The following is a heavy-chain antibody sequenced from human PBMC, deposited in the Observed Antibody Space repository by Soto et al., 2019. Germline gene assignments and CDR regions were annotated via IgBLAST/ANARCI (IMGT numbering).Heavy chain of an antibody. CDR1: GGTFSSYA. J-gene: IGHJ5*02. D-gene: IGHD3-10*01. V-gene: IGHV1-69*01. CDR3: ARDPRNTYYYGSGPKGWFDP. Sequence: QVQLVQSGAEVKKPGSSVKVSCKASGGTFSSYAISWVRQAPGQGLEWMGGIIPIFGTANYAQKFQGRVTITADESTSTAYMELSSLRSEDTAVYYCARDPRNTYYYGSGPKGWFDPWGQGTLVTVSS. CDR2: IIPIFGTA.